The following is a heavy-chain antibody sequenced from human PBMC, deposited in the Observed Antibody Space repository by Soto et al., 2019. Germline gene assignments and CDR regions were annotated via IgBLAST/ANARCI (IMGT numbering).Heavy chain of an antibody. Sequence: QVQLVQSGAEVKKPGSSVKVSCKASGGTFSSYTISWVRQAPGQGLEWMGRIIPILGIANYAQKFQGRVTITADKSTRTANLELTSLRSEDTAVYYRATTSFGGVFGVDYWGQGTLVTVSS. CDR2: IIPILGIA. J-gene: IGHJ4*02. CDR3: ATTSFGGVFGVDY. CDR1: GGTFSSYT. D-gene: IGHD3-16*02. V-gene: IGHV1-69*02.